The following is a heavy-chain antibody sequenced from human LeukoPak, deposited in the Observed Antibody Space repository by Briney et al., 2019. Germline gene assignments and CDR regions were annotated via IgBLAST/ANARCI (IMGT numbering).Heavy chain of an antibody. Sequence: PGGSLRLSCAASGFTFSSYWMSWVRQAPGKGLEWVANIKQDGSEKYYVDSVKGRFIISRDNAKNSLYLQMNSLRAEDTAVYYCARSYRRWDQRFDYWGQGTLVTVSS. D-gene: IGHD1-26*01. V-gene: IGHV3-7*01. CDR1: GFTFSSYW. CDR3: ARSYRRWDQRFDY. CDR2: IKQDGSEK. J-gene: IGHJ4*02.